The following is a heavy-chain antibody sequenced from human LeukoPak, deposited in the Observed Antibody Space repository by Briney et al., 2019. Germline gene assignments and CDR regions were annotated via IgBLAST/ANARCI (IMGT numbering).Heavy chain of an antibody. CDR1: GFTFSSYS. CDR2: ISSSSSYI. D-gene: IGHD6-6*01. J-gene: IGHJ4*02. Sequence: KSGESLRLSCAASGFTFSSYSMNWVRQAPGKGLEWVSSISSSSSYIYYADSVKGRFTISRDNAKNSLYLQMNSLRAEDTAVYYCARDWEYSSSSPVYWGQGTLVTVSS. V-gene: IGHV3-21*01. CDR3: ARDWEYSSSSPVY.